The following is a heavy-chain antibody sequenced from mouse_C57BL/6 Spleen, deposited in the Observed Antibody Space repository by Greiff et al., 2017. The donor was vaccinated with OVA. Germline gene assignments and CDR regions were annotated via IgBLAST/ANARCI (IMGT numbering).Heavy chain of an antibody. J-gene: IGHJ3*01. V-gene: IGHV14-4*01. CDR3: TGDYGGRFAY. Sequence: VQLQQSGAELVRPGASVKLSCTASGFNIKDDYMHWVKQRPEQGLEWIGWIDPENGDTEYASKFQGKATITADTSSNTAYLQLSSLTSEDTAVYYCTGDYGGRFAYWGQGTLVTVSA. CDR1: GFNIKDDY. D-gene: IGHD2-4*01. CDR2: IDPENGDT.